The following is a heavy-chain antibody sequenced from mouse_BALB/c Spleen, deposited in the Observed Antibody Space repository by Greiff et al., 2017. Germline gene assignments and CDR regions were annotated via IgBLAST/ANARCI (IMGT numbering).Heavy chain of an antibody. Sequence: VQLKQSGAELVKPGASVKLSCTASGFNIKDTYMHWVKQRPEQGLEWIGRIDPANGNTKYDPKFQGKATITADTSSNTAYLQLSSLTSEDTAVDYCASYDARTGYWGQGTLVTVSA. CDR2: IDPANGNT. J-gene: IGHJ3*01. D-gene: IGHD2-3*01. CDR3: ASYDARTGY. CDR1: GFNIKDTY. V-gene: IGHV14-3*02.